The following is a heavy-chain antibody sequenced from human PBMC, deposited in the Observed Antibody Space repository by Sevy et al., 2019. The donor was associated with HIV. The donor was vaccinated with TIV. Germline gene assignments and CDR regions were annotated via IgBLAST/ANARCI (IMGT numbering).Heavy chain of an antibody. J-gene: IGHJ4*02. CDR3: ARDDRGYSGYDRGNFDY. D-gene: IGHD5-12*01. CDR2: ISSSGSTI. CDR1: GFTFSSYE. Sequence: GGSLRLSCAASGFTFSSYEMNWVRQAPGKGLEWVSYISSSGSTIYYADSVKGRFTISRDNAKNSLYLQMNRLRAEDTAVYYCARDDRGYSGYDRGNFDYWGQGTLVTVSS. V-gene: IGHV3-48*03.